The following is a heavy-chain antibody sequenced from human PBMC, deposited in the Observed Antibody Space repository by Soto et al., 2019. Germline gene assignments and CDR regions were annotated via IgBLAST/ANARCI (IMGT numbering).Heavy chain of an antibody. J-gene: IGHJ4*02. CDR3: AKGGYTYGFLFDY. D-gene: IGHD5-18*01. V-gene: IGHV3-23*01. Sequence: DVQLLESGGGLVQPGGSLRLSCAASGFTFSSYAMSWVRQAPGKGLEWVSTISGSGGSTYYADSVKGRFTISRDNSKNTLYLQMNSLGAEDTAIYYCAKGGYTYGFLFDYWRQGTLVTVSS. CDR2: ISGSGGST. CDR1: GFTFSSYA.